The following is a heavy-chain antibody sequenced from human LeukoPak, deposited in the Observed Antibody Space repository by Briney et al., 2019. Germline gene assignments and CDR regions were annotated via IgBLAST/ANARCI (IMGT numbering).Heavy chain of an antibody. Sequence: GGSLRLSCAASGFTFSDYYMSWVRQAPGKGLEWVSYIGSSGSTTYYADSVKGRFTISRDNAKNSLYLQMNSLRAEDPAVSFCARGKQRHCSSSSCYSEPDYWRQGILAAVSS. CDR1: GFTFSDYY. CDR2: IGSSGSTT. J-gene: IGHJ4*02. CDR3: ARGKQRHCSSSSCYSEPDY. D-gene: IGHD2-2*01. V-gene: IGHV3-11*04.